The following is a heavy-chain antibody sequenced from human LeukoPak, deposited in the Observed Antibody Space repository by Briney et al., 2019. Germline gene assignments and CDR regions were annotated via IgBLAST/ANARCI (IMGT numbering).Heavy chain of an antibody. V-gene: IGHV3-66*01. CDR3: ARDLRDFWSGYYNLYYYYYYMDV. Sequence: GGSLRLSCAASGFTVSSNYMSGVRQAPGKGLEWVSVIYRGGSTYYADAVKGRLTNSRENSKNTLYLQMISLRAEDTAVYYCARDLRDFWSGYYNLYYYYYYMDVWGKGTTVTVSS. CDR1: GFTVSSNY. D-gene: IGHD3-3*01. J-gene: IGHJ6*03. CDR2: IYRGGST.